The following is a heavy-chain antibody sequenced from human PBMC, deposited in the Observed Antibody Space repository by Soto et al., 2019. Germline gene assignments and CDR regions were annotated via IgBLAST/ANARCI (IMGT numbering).Heavy chain of an antibody. V-gene: IGHV4-59*01. CDR2: IYYSGGT. CDR1: GCSISSYS. D-gene: IGHD5-12*01. J-gene: IGHJ6*02. CDR3: ARENPGLGSGYDGGYYYYGMDV. Sequence: GTLSLPCTVSGCSISSYSWSWIRQPPGKGLEWIWYIYYSGGTNYNPSLKSRVTISVDTSKNQFSLKMSSVTAADTAVYYCARENPGLGSGYDGGYYYYGMDVWGQGTTVTVSS.